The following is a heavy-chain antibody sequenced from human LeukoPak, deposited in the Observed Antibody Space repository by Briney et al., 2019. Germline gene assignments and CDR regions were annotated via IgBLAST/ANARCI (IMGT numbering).Heavy chain of an antibody. CDR1: GYTFTSYG. CDR2: ISAYNGNT. V-gene: IGHV1-18*01. D-gene: IGHD6-19*01. J-gene: IGHJ4*02. Sequence: GASVKVSCKASGYTFTSYGISWVRQAPGQGLEWMGWISAYNGNTNYAQKLQGRVTMTTDTSTSTAYMELRSLRSDDTAVYYCARDTGSVEAVAGRFDYWGQGTLVTVSS. CDR3: ARDTGSVEAVAGRFDY.